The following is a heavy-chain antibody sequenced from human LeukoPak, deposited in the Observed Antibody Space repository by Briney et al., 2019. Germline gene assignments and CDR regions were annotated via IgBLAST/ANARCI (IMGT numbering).Heavy chain of an antibody. CDR2: IIPILGIA. V-gene: IGHV1-69*02. CDR1: GGTFSSYT. D-gene: IGHD3-3*01. CDR3: ASKYFGVVGADYYYYSYMDV. J-gene: IGHJ6*03. Sequence: ASVKVSCKASGGTFSSYTISWVRQAPGQGLEWMGRIIPILGIANYAQKFQGRVTITADKSTSTAYMELSSLRSEDTAVYYCASKYFGVVGADYYYYSYMDVWGKGTTVTVSS.